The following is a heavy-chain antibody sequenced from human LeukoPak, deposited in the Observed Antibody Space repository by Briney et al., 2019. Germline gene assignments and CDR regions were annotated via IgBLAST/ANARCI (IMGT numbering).Heavy chain of an antibody. CDR1: GYTITGYY. CDR2: INPNSGGT. J-gene: IGHJ6*03. Sequence: GASVKVSCKASGYTITGYYMHWVRQAPGQGLEWMGWINPNSGGTNYAQKFQGRVTMTRDTSISTAYMELSRLRSDDTAVYYCARDIIAARPDYYYYMDVWGKGTTVTVSS. CDR3: ARDIIAARPDYYYYMDV. D-gene: IGHD6-6*01. V-gene: IGHV1-2*02.